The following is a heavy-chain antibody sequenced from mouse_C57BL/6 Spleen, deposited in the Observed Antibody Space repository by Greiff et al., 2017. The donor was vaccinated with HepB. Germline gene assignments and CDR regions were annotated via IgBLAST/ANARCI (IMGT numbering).Heavy chain of an antibody. V-gene: IGHV5-17*01. CDR1: GFTFSDYG. D-gene: IGHD1-1*01. CDR3: AREAHYYGSSPFAY. Sequence: EVQRVESGGGLVKPGGSLKLSCAASGFTFSDYGMHWVRQAPEKGLEWVAYISSGSSTIYYADTVKGRFTISRDNAKNTLFLQMTSLRSEDTAMYYCAREAHYYGSSPFAYWGQGTLVTVSA. CDR2: ISSGSSTI. J-gene: IGHJ3*01.